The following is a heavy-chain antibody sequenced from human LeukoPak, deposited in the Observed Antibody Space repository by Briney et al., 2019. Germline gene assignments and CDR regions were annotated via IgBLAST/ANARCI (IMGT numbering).Heavy chain of an antibody. CDR1: GFTFGPYW. J-gene: IGHJ4*02. Sequence: GGSLRLSCAASGFTFGPYWMHWVRQAPGQGLEWVSLISSDGRRTTYADSVKGRFTISRDNAKNTLYLQMNSLRVEDTAVYYCARDTIAADGDIDYWGQGALVTVSS. D-gene: IGHD6-13*01. CDR2: ISSDGRRT. V-gene: IGHV3-74*03. CDR3: ARDTIAADGDIDY.